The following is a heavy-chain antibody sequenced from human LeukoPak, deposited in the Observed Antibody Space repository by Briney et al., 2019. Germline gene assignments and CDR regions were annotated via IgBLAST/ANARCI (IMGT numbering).Heavy chain of an antibody. V-gene: IGHV3-74*01. CDR3: GRGLTVAGGTDY. CDR1: GFTFSSYW. D-gene: IGHD6-13*01. J-gene: IGHJ4*02. CDR2: INTDGSII. Sequence: GGSLRLSCAASGFTFSSYWMHWVRQAPGKGLVWVSRINTDGSIIGYADSVKGRFTISRDNAKNTLYLQMDSLRVEDTAVYYCGRGLTVAGGTDYWGQGTLVTVSS.